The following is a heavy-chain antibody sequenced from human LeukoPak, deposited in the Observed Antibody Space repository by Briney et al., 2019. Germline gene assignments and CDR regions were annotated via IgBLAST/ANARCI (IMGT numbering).Heavy chain of an antibody. CDR2: ISYDGSNK. V-gene: IGHV3-30*18. Sequence: PGGSLRLSCAASGFTFSSYGMHWVRQVPGKGLEWVAVISYDGSNKYYADSVKGRFTISRDNSKNTLYLQMNSLRAEDTAVYYCAKVEAYYDFWSGSFYYYYGMDVWGQGTTVTVSS. CDR1: GFTFSSYG. CDR3: AKVEAYYDFWSGSFYYYYGMDV. J-gene: IGHJ6*02. D-gene: IGHD3-3*01.